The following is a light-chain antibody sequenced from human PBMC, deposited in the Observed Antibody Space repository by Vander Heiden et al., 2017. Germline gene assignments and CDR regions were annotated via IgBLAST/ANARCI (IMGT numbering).Light chain of an antibody. CDR1: QSVSSY. J-gene: IGKJ4*01. V-gene: IGKV3-11*01. CDR3: QQRSNWPLT. Sequence: EIVWTASPATLSLSPGERATLPCRASQSVSSYLAWYQQKPGQAPRLLIYDASNRATGIPARFSGSGSGTDFTLTISSLEPEDFAVYYCQQRSNWPLTFGGGTKVEIK. CDR2: DAS.